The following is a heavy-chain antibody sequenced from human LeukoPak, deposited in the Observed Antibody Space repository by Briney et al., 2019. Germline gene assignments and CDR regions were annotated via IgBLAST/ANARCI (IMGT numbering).Heavy chain of an antibody. CDR1: GFTFSSYS. CDR2: ISSSSSYI. CDR3: ATFLGGKIVGATNYYFDY. Sequence: GGSLRLSCAASGFTFSSYSMNWVRQAPGKGLEWVSSISSSSSYIYYADSVKGRFTISRDNAKNSLYLQMNSLRAEDTAVCYCATFLGGKIVGATNYYFDYWGQGTLVTVSS. V-gene: IGHV3-21*01. D-gene: IGHD1-26*01. J-gene: IGHJ4*02.